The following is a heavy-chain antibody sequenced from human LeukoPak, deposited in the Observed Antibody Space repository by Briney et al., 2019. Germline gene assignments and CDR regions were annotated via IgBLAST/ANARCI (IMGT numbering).Heavy chain of an antibody. J-gene: IGHJ4*02. Sequence: SETLSLTCTVSGGSISSYYWSWIRQPPGKGLEWIGYIYYSGTTNYNPSLKSRVTISVDTSKNQFSLKLSSVTAADTAVYYCARVGYGDYGFDYWGQGTLVTVSS. V-gene: IGHV4-59*01. CDR1: GGSISSYY. D-gene: IGHD4-17*01. CDR2: IYYSGTT. CDR3: ARVGYGDYGFDY.